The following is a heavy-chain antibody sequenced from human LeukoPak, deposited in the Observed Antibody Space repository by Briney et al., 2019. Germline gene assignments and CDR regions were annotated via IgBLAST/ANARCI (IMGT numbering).Heavy chain of an antibody. J-gene: IGHJ5*02. CDR2: IYYSGST. CDR3: AREGGSGNWFDP. D-gene: IGHD3-10*01. CDR1: GGSISSYY. V-gene: IGHV4-59*01. Sequence: SETLSLTCTVSGGSISSYYWSWIRQPPGKGLEWIGYIYYSGSTDYNPSLKSRVTISVDTSKNQFSLKLSSVTAADTAVYYCAREGGSGNWFDPWGQGTLGTVSS.